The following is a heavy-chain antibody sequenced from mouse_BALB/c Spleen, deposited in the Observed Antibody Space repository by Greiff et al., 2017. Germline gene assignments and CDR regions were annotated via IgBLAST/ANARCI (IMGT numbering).Heavy chain of an antibody. D-gene: IGHD1-3*01. V-gene: IGHV1-80*01. CDR1: GYAFSSYW. CDR2: IYPGDGDT. J-gene: IGHJ3*01. CDR3: ASWSGNPPECAY. Sequence: QVQLQQSGAELVRPGSSVKISCKASGYAFSSYWMNWVKQRHGQGLEWIGQIYPGDGDTNYNGKFKGKATLTADKSSSTAYMQLSSLTSEDSAVYFCASWSGNPPECAYGGQGTLVTVAA.